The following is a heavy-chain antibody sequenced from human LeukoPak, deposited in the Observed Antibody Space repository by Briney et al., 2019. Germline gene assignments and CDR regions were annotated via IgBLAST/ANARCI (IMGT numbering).Heavy chain of an antibody. CDR1: GFTFSSYA. CDR2: ISYDGSNK. J-gene: IGHJ4*02. CDR3: AKDWTAIAAAAADY. Sequence: PGGSLRLSCAASGFTFSSYAMHWVRQAPGKGLEWVAVISYDGSNKYYADSVKGRFTISRDNSKNTLYLQMNSLRAEDTAVYYCAKDWTAIAAAAADYWGQGTLVTVSS. D-gene: IGHD6-13*01. V-gene: IGHV3-30*07.